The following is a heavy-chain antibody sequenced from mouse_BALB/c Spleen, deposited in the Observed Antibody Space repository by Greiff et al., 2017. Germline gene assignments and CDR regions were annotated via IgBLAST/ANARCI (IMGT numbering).Heavy chain of an antibody. J-gene: IGHJ2*01. V-gene: IGHV1-67*01. CDR2: ISTYYGNT. D-gene: IGHD2-1*01. Sequence: VQRVESGPELVRPGVSVKISCEGSSYTFPAYAMPWVQQSPAKSLEWIGVISTYYGNTNYNQKFKGKATMTVDKSSSTAYMELARLTSEDSAVYYCARENGNYPSFDDWGQGTTRTVSS. CDR1: SYTFPAYA. CDR3: ARENGNYPSFDD.